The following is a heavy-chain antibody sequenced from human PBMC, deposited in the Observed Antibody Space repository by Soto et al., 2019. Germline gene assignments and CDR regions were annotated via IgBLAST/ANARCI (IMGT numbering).Heavy chain of an antibody. CDR3: ARGQGQLRFDP. D-gene: IGHD1-1*01. CDR2: IYYRGTT. Sequence: QVQLQESGPGLLKPSETLSLTCTVSGGSISTYFWSWIRHPPGKGLEWIGYIYYRGTTNFNPSLKSRVTMSVDTSKNQFSLRVTSVTAADTAVYYCARGQGQLRFDPWGQGTLVTVSS. CDR1: GGSISTYF. V-gene: IGHV4-59*01. J-gene: IGHJ5*02.